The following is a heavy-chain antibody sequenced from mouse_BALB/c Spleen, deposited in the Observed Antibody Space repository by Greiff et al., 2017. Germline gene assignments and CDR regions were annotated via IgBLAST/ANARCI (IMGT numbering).Heavy chain of an antibody. J-gene: IGHJ3*01. CDR3: ARVGTGTSFAY. D-gene: IGHD4-1*01. CDR2: ISDGGSYT. V-gene: IGHV5-4*02. CDR1: GFTFSDYY. Sequence: EVNVVESGGGLVKPGGSLKLSCAASGFTFSDYYMYWVRQTPEKRLEWVATISDGGSYTYYPDSVKGRFTISRDNAKNNLYLQMSSLKSEDTAMYYCARVGTGTSFAYWGQGTLVTVSA.